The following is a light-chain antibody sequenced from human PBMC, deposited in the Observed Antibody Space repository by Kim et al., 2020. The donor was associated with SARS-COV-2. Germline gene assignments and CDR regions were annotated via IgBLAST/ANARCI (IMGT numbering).Light chain of an antibody. CDR1: QGISSD. CDR2: AAS. CDR3: QQLNSYPLT. Sequence: ASVCDRVTITCRPSQGISSDVAWYQQKPGKAPKLLIYAASALQGGVPSRFSGSGSGTDYSLTVSSLQPEDFGTYYCQQLNSYPLTFGGGTKVDIK. J-gene: IGKJ4*01. V-gene: IGKV1-9*01.